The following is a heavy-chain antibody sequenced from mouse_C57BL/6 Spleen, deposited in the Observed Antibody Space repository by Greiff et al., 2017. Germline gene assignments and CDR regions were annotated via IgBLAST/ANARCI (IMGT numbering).Heavy chain of an antibody. CDR1: GFSLTSYG. Sequence: QVQLQQSGPGLVQPSQSLSITCTVSGFSLTSYGVHWVRQSPGKGLEWLGVIWSGGSTDYNAAFISRLSISKDNSKSQVFFKMNILQADDTAIYYCAKSTMVTTGYFDYWGQGTTLTVSS. CDR3: AKSTMVTTGYFDY. V-gene: IGHV2-2*01. D-gene: IGHD2-2*01. CDR2: IWSGGST. J-gene: IGHJ2*01.